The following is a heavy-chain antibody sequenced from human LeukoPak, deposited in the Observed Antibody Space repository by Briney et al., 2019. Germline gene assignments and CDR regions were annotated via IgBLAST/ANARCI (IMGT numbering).Heavy chain of an antibody. CDR2: ISAYSGDA. J-gene: IGHJ3*02. CDR1: GYTFTSYG. Sequence: ASVKVSCKASGYTFTSYGISWVRQAPGQGLEWMGWISAYSGDANYAQKFQGRATMTTDTSTSTAYMELRSLRSDDTAVYYCAREDTANAFDIWGQGTMVTVSS. V-gene: IGHV1-18*01. CDR3: AREDTANAFDI. D-gene: IGHD5-18*01.